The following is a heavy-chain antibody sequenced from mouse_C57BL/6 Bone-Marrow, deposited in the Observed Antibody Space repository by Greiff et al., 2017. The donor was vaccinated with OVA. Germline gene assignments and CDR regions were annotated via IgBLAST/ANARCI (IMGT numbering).Heavy chain of an antibody. J-gene: IGHJ4*01. Sequence: QVHVKQSGPGLVQPSQSLSITCTVSGFSLTSYGVHWVRQSPGKGLEWLGVIWSGGSTDYNAAFISRLSISKDNSKSQVFFKMNSLQADDTAIYYCARNNPIYYSNYVDYAMDYWGQGTSVTVSS. D-gene: IGHD2-5*01. CDR1: GFSLTSYG. CDR3: ARNNPIYYSNYVDYAMDY. V-gene: IGHV2-2*01. CDR2: IWSGGST.